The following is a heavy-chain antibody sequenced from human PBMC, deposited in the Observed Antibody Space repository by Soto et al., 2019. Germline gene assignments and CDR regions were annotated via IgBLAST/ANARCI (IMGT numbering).Heavy chain of an antibody. V-gene: IGHV3-23*01. J-gene: IGHJ4*02. Sequence: GGSLRLSCAASGFTFSSYAMSWVRQAPGKGLEWVSAISGSGGSTYYADSVKGRFTISRDNSKNTLYVQMNSLRAEDTAVYYCAKDAGVVIIPPYFDYWGQGTLVTVSS. D-gene: IGHD3-3*01. CDR1: GFTFSSYA. CDR2: ISGSGGST. CDR3: AKDAGVVIIPPYFDY.